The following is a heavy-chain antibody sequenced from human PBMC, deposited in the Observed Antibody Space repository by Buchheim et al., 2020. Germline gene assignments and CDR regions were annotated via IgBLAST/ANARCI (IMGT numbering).Heavy chain of an antibody. CDR1: GFIFGSYG. J-gene: IGHJ4*02. CDR3: ASQKSSSGDY. CDR2: ISYDGSNK. D-gene: IGHD6-19*01. Sequence: QVQLVESGGGVVQPGRSLRLSCAASGFIFGSYGMHWVRQAPGKGLAWVAVISYDGSNKYYADSVKGRFTISRDNSKNSLYLQMDSLRAEDTAVYYCASQKSSSGDYWGQGTL. V-gene: IGHV3-30*03.